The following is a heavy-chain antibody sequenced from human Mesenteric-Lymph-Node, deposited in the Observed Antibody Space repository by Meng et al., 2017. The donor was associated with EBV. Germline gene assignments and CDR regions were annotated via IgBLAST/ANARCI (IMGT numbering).Heavy chain of an antibody. J-gene: IGHJ5*02. V-gene: IGHV3-11*01. CDR2: ISSSGSTM. Sequence: QVQLVESGGGLVKPGGSLRLSCAASGFTFSNYYMSWIRQAPGKGLEWVSYISSSGSTMIYADSVKGRFTISRDNAKDSLFLQMNNLRGDDTAVYYCARGYSSGWFDPWGQGTLVTVSS. D-gene: IGHD6-19*01. CDR1: GFTFSNYY. CDR3: ARGYSSGWFDP.